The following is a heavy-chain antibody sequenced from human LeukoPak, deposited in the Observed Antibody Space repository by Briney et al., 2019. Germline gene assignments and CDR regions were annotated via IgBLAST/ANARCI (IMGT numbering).Heavy chain of an antibody. CDR1: GFTFSDYY. CDR3: ARDWYCSSSICYTDRNWFDP. D-gene: IGHD2-2*02. J-gene: IGHJ5*02. V-gene: IGHV3-11*05. Sequence: GGSLRLSCAASGFTFSDYYMSWIRQAPGKGLEWVSYISTTSSYTDYADSVRGRFTISRDNANNLLYLQMNSLRPEDTTVYYCARDWYCSSSICYTDRNWFDPWGQGTLVTVSS. CDR2: ISTTSSYT.